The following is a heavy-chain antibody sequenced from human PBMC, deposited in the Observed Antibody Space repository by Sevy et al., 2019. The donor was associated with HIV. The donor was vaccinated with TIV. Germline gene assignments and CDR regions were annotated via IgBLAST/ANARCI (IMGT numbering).Heavy chain of an antibody. V-gene: IGHV3-30*04. CDR3: ARERKFGERYYYGMDV. CDR1: GFTFSSYA. Sequence: GGSLRLSCVASGFTFSSYAMHWVRQAPGKGLEWVAVISYDGSNKYYADSVKGRFTISRDNSKNTLYLQMNSLRAEDTAVYYCARERKFGERYYYGMDVWGQGTTVTVSS. CDR2: ISYDGSNK. D-gene: IGHD3-10*01. J-gene: IGHJ6*02.